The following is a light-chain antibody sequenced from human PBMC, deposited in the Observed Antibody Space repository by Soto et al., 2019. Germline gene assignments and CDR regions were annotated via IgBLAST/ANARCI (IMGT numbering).Light chain of an antibody. CDR2: AAS. Sequence: DIQMTQSPSSVSASVGDTVTITCRASQGIGSWLAWYQQKPGKAPKLLIYAASNLQNGVPSRFSGSGSGTDFTLIISSLQAEDFATYYCQQANTFPVTFGQGTKLEIK. CDR1: QGIGSW. J-gene: IGKJ2*01. V-gene: IGKV1-12*01. CDR3: QQANTFPVT.